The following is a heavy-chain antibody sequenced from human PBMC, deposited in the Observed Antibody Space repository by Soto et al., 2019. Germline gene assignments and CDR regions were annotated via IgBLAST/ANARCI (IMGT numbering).Heavy chain of an antibody. Sequence: QVQLVESGGGVVQPGRSLRLSCAASAFTFRSYTMHWVRQAPGTGLEWVATISYDGSKTNYADSVRGRFTISRDNSKSTLLLQMDSLRPEDTAVYSCARDRDSSYFPPPYYFDSWGQGTLVTVSS. J-gene: IGHJ4*02. D-gene: IGHD4-4*01. CDR2: ISYDGSKT. CDR1: AFTFRSYT. CDR3: ARDRDSSYFPPPYYFDS. V-gene: IGHV3-30*04.